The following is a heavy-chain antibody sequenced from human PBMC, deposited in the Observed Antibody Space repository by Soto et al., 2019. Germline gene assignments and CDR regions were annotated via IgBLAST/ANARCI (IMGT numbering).Heavy chain of an antibody. J-gene: IGHJ6*03. CDR2: IYSGGST. D-gene: IGHD3-10*01. Sequence: GGGLVQPGGSLRLSCAASGFTVSSNYMSWVRQAPGKGLGWVSVIYSGGSTYYAASVKGRFTISRHNSKNTLYLQMNSLRAEDTAVYYCARATMVRGPEYYYYYMDLWGKGTTVTVSS. CDR1: GFTVSSNY. CDR3: ARATMVRGPEYYYYYMDL. V-gene: IGHV3-53*04.